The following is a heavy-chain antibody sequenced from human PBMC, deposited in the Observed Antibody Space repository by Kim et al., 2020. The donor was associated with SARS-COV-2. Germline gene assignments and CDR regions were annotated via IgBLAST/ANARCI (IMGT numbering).Heavy chain of an antibody. CDR2: IDPSDSYT. CDR1: GYSFTSYW. Sequence: GESLKISCKGSGYSFTSYWISWVRQLPGKGLEWMGTIDPSDSYTNYSPSFQGHVTFSADKSISTAYLQWSSLKASDTAMYYCATGGENRVTVAAPGKNQSPDADGYSYYNGMDVWGQGTTVTVSS. V-gene: IGHV5-10-1*01. CDR3: ATGGENRVTVAAPGKNQSPDADGYSYYNGMDV. D-gene: IGHD6-13*01. J-gene: IGHJ6*02.